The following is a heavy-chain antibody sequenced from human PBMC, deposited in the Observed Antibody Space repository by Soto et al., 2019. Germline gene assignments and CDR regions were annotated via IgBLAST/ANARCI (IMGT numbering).Heavy chain of an antibody. CDR1: GGSISSGGYY. J-gene: IGHJ4*02. D-gene: IGHD2-2*01. V-gene: IGHV4-31*03. Sequence: QVQLQESGPGLVKPSQTLSLTCTVSGGSISSGGYYWSWIRRHPGKGLEWIGYIYYSGSTYYNPSLKSRVTISVDTSKNQFSLKLSSVTAADTAVYYCARGGGCSSTSCYLFDYWGQGTLVTVSS. CDR2: IYYSGST. CDR3: ARGGGCSSTSCYLFDY.